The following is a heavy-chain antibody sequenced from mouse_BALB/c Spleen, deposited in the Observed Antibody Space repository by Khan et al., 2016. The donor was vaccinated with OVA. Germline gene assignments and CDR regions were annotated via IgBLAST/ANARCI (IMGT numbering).Heavy chain of an antibody. V-gene: IGHV1S81*02. CDR3: TRSGYCSFAY. J-gene: IGHJ3*01. D-gene: IGHD3-2*02. CDR2: INPSSGGT. Sequence: QMQLEESGAELVKPGASVRLSCKASGYTFTSYYLYWVKQRPGQGLEWTGDINPSSGGTNFNEKFKSKATLTVDKSSSTAYIQLNSLTSEDSAVYYCTRSGYCSFAYWGQGTLVTVSA. CDR1: GYTFTSYY.